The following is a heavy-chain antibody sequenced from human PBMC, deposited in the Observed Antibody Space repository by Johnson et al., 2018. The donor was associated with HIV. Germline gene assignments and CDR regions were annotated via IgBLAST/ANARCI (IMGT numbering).Heavy chain of an antibody. J-gene: IGHJ3*02. CDR1: GFTFSNSA. CDR3: ARERIAAAGLDAFDI. Sequence: QMLLVESGGGVVQPGRALRLSCAASGFTFSNSAMHWVRQAPGKGLEWVAVISYDGDNVYYADSVKGRFTISRDNSKNTLYLQMNSLRAEDTAVYYCARERIAAAGLDAFDIWGQGTMVTVSS. V-gene: IGHV3-30*14. CDR2: ISYDGDNV. D-gene: IGHD6-13*01.